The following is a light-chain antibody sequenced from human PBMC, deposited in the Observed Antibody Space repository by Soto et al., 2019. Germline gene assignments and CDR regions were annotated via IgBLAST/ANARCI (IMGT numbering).Light chain of an antibody. V-gene: IGLV2-8*01. Sequence: QSVLTQPPSASGSPGQSVTISCTGTSSDIGGYNFVSWYQQHPGKAPKLMIDEVNKRPSGVPDRFSGSKSGNTDSLTVSGLQAEDEADYYCSSYADTNNLVFGGGTKLTVL. J-gene: IGLJ2*01. CDR1: SSDIGGYNF. CDR3: SSYADTNNLV. CDR2: EVN.